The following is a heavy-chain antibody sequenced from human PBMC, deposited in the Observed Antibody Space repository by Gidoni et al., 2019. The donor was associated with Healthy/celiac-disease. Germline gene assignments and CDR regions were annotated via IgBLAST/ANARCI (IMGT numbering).Heavy chain of an antibody. V-gene: IGHV3-30*04. CDR3: ARDCDNWNDGTDAFDI. J-gene: IGHJ3*02. D-gene: IGHD1-20*01. Sequence: QVQLVESGGGVVQHGRSLRLSCAASGFTFSSYAMHWVRQAPGKGLEWVAVISYDGSNKYYADSVKGRFTISRDNSKNTLYLQMNSLRAEDTAVYYCARDCDNWNDGTDAFDIWGQGTMVTVSS. CDR2: ISYDGSNK. CDR1: GFTFSSYA.